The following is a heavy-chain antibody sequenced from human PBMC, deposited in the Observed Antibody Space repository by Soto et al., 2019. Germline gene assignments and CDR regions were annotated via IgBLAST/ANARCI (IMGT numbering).Heavy chain of an antibody. J-gene: IGHJ6*02. CDR2: INPNSGGT. CDR1: GYTFTNYY. CDR3: AREGGYYRDAMDV. Sequence: GASVKVSCKASGYTFTNYYIRWVRQAPGQGLEWMGWINPNSGGTHYAQEFEARVTMTRDTSINTAYMELSSLTSDDTAAYYCAREGGYYRDAMDVWGQGTTVTVSS. D-gene: IGHD1-26*01. V-gene: IGHV1-2*02.